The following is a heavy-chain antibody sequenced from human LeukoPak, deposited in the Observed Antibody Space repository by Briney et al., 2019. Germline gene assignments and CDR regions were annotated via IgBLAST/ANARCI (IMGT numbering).Heavy chain of an antibody. Sequence: GGSLRLSCAASGLTFSSYSMNWVRQAPGKGLEWVSAISRSSAAKLYADSVKGRFTISRDNAKNSLYLQMNSLRAEDTAVYFCASDGSQEENYLSGRYILADSWGQGTLVSVSS. D-gene: IGHD3-10*01. CDR3: ASDGSQEENYLSGRYILADS. J-gene: IGHJ4*02. CDR1: GLTFSSYS. V-gene: IGHV3-21*01. CDR2: ISRSSAAK.